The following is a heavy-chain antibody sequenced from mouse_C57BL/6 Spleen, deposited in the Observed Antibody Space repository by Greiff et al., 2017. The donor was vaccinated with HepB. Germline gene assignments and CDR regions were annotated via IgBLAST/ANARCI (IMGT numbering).Heavy chain of an antibody. CDR3: TNLYGSSDYAMDY. J-gene: IGHJ4*01. D-gene: IGHD1-1*01. Sequence: EVQLQQSGTVLARPGASVKMSCKTSGYTFTSYWMHWVKQRPGQGLEWIGAIYPGNSDTSYNQKFKGKAKLTAVTSASTAYMELSSLTKEDSAVYYCTNLYGSSDYAMDYWGQGTSVTVSS. V-gene: IGHV1-5*01. CDR2: IYPGNSDT. CDR1: GYTFTSYW.